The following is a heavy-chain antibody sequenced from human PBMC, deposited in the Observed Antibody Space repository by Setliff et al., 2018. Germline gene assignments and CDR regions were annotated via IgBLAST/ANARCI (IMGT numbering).Heavy chain of an antibody. D-gene: IGHD3-22*01. CDR2: IYYSGST. CDR1: GGSISSYY. J-gene: IGHJ6*02. V-gene: IGHV4-59*01. CDR3: ARGGGYYFGYYYYGMDV. Sequence: ETLSLTCTVSGGSISSYYWSLIRQPPGKGLEWIGYIYYSGSTNYNPSLKSRVTISVDTSKNQFSLKLSSVTAADTAVYYCARGGGYYFGYYYYGMDVWGQGTTVTVSS.